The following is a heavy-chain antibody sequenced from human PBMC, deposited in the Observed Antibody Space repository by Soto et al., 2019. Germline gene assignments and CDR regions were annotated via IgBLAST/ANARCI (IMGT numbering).Heavy chain of an antibody. D-gene: IGHD3-16*01. Sequence: QVQLQESGPGLVKPSGTLSLTCAVSGGSVTNDNWWSWVRQPPGKGLEWIGEIYHSGSTNYNPTVKSRVTISIDTSNNQFSLKLNSVTAADTAVYYCASGGGGGNYWGQGTLVTVSS. V-gene: IGHV4-4*02. J-gene: IGHJ4*02. CDR2: IYHSGST. CDR1: GGSVTNDNW. CDR3: ASGGGGGNY.